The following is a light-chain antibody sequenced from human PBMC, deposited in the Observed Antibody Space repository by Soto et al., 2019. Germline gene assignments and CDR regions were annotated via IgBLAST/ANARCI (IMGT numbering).Light chain of an antibody. V-gene: IGLV3-21*02. CDR2: DDK. J-gene: IGLJ1*01. CDR3: QVCERFSDHNFV. CDR1: NIGTKS. Sequence: SYELTQPPSVSVSPGQTASITCGGDNIGTKSVHWYQQRPGQAPVLVVYDDKERPSGFPERFSGSNSGNTATLTISRVETGDEADYYCQVCERFSDHNFVFGDGTKVTVL.